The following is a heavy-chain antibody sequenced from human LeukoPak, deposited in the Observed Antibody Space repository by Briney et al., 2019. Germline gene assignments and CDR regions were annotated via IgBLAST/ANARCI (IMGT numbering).Heavy chain of an antibody. V-gene: IGHV3-30-3*01. CDR3: AKGSSPAVASAYHAFDI. CDR2: ISYDGSNK. D-gene: IGHD6-19*01. CDR1: GFTFSSYA. Sequence: GGSLRRSCAASGFTFSSYAMHWVRQAPGKGLEWVAVISYDGSNKYYADSVKGRFTISRDNSKNTLYLQMNSLRAEDTAVYYCAKGSSPAVASAYHAFDIWGQGTMVTVSS. J-gene: IGHJ3*02.